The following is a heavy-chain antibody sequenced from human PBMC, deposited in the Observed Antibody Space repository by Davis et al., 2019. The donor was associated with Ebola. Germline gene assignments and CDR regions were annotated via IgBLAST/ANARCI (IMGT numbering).Heavy chain of an antibody. CDR1: GFTFSSYW. D-gene: IGHD3-9*01. J-gene: IGHJ4*02. CDR2: IGHDGTNT. Sequence: GESLKISCAASGFTFSSYWMHWVRQAPGKGLEWVAVIGHDGTNTYYADSLKGRFTISKDNSKNTLYLQMNSLRAEDTAIYYCAKGNQAGYPTTFDYWGQGALVTVSS. CDR3: AKGNQAGYPTTFDY. V-gene: IGHV3-30*07.